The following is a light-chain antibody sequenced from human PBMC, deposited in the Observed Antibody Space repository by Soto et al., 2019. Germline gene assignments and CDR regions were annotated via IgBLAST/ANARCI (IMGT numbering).Light chain of an antibody. Sequence: IHLTHSPSSLSAAVGGSVTITCRASQGISSYLAWYQQKPGKAPKLLIYAASTLQSGVPSRFSGSGSGTDFTLTISSLQPEDFATYYCQQSYSTSWTFGQGTKV. J-gene: IGKJ1*01. CDR3: QQSYSTSWT. CDR1: QGISSY. CDR2: AAS. V-gene: IGKV1-9*01.